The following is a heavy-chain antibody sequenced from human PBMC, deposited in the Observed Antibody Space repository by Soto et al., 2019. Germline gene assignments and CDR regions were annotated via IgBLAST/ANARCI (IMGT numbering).Heavy chain of an antibody. CDR3: AREGVQHGSGPYYYYGMDV. J-gene: IGHJ6*02. CDR1: GFTFSSYS. CDR2: ISSSSSYI. Sequence: EVQLVESGGGLVKPGGSLRLSCAASGFTFSSYSMNWVRQAPGKGLEWVSSISSSSSYIYYADSVKGRFPIPRDNAKNSLYLQMNSRRAEDTAVYYCAREGVQHGSGPYYYYGMDVWGQGTTVTVSS. V-gene: IGHV3-21*01. D-gene: IGHD3-10*01.